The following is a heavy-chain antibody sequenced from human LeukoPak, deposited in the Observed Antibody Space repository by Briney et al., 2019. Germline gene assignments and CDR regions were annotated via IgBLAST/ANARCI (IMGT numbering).Heavy chain of an antibody. J-gene: IGHJ4*02. V-gene: IGHV1-69*05. CDR1: GGTFSSYA. CDR3: ASDSGYGLYYFDY. CDR2: IIPIFGTA. D-gene: IGHD5-12*01. Sequence: SVKVSCKASGGTFSSYAISWVRQAPGQGLEWMGGIIPIFGTANYAQKFQGRVTITTDESTSTAYMELSSLRSEDTAVYYCASDSGYGLYYFDYWGQGTLVTVSS.